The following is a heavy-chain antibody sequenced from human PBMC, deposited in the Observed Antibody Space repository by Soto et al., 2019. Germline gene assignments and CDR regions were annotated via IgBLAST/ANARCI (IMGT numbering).Heavy chain of an antibody. CDR3: ARDLVGCFGSEDYSGMDV. J-gene: IGHJ6*02. Sequence: ASVKVSCKASGYTFTGYYMHWVRQAPGQGLERMGWINPNSGGTNYAQKFQGWVTMTRDTSISTAYMELSRLRSDDTAVYYCARDLVGCFGSEDYSGMDVWGQGTTVTGSS. V-gene: IGHV1-2*04. CDR1: GYTFTGYY. CDR2: INPNSGGT. D-gene: IGHD3-10*01.